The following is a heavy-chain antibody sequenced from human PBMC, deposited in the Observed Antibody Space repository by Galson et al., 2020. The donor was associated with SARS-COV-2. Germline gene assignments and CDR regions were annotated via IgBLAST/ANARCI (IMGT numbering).Heavy chain of an antibody. D-gene: IGHD3-16*01. V-gene: IGHV3-64*01. Sequence: GGSLRLSCAASGFTFSYYTMHWIRQAHGKGLECVSAIAGDGIAVYYANSVRGRSTVSRDNSKNMFYFQLGSLRPEDMAVYYCVRGTGGGPEYVQHGCQGTLVTVSP. CDR1: GFTFSYYT. CDR3: VRGTGGGPEYVQH. CDR2: IAGDGIAV. J-gene: IGHJ1*01.